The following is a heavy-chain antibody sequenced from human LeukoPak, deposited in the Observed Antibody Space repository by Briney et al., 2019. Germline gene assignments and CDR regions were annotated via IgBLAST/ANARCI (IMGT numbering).Heavy chain of an antibody. D-gene: IGHD3-22*01. CDR3: AKAHLDYYDSSGYYALAFDY. J-gene: IGHJ4*02. Sequence: GGSLRLSCAASGFTFSSYAMHWVRQAPGKGLEYVSAISSNGGSTYYANSVKGRFTISRDNSKNTLYLQMNSLRAEDTAVYYCAKAHLDYYDSSGYYALAFDYWGQGTLVTVSS. CDR1: GFTFSSYA. V-gene: IGHV3-64*01. CDR2: ISSNGGST.